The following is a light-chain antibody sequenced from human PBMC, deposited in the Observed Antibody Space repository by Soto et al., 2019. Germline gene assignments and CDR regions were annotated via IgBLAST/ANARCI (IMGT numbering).Light chain of an antibody. J-gene: IGKJ4*01. Sequence: EIVLTQSTGTVSLSAGERATLSCRASQSISTNSLAWYQQKPGQAPRLLIYAASSRATGIPDRFAGSGSGTDFTLTISSLEHEDFAVYFCHQYDTPPLSFGGGTKVGMK. CDR3: HQYDTPPLS. V-gene: IGKV3-20*01. CDR2: AAS. CDR1: QSISTNS.